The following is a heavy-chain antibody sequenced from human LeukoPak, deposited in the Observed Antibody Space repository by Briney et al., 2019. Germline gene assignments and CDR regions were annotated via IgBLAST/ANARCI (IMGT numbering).Heavy chain of an antibody. CDR2: IKQDGSEK. CDR3: ARESYYDSSGYYLPLNWFDP. CDR1: GFTFSSYW. Sequence: GGSLRLSCAASGFTFSSYWMSWVRQAPGKGLEWVANIKQDGSEKYYVDSVKGRFTISRDNAKTSLYLQMNSLRAEDTAVYYCARESYYDSSGYYLPLNWFDPWGQGTLVTVSS. D-gene: IGHD3-22*01. J-gene: IGHJ5*02. V-gene: IGHV3-7*01.